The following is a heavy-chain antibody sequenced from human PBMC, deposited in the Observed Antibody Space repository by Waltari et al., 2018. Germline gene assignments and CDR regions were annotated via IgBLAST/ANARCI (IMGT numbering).Heavy chain of an antibody. CDR1: GGSISDYD. CDR2: IYSSGST. Sequence: QVQLQEAGPRLVKPSETLSLTCTVSGGSISDYDWSWIRQPAGKGLGWIGRIYSSGSTDYSPSLKSRVTVSVETSKNQVSLKLSSVTAADTAVYYCANGYGMDVWGQGTTVTVSS. CDR3: ANGYGMDV. J-gene: IGHJ6*02. V-gene: IGHV4-4*07.